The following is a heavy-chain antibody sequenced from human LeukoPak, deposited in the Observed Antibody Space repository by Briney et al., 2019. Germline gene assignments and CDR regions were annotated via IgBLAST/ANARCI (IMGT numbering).Heavy chain of an antibody. J-gene: IGHJ6*02. CDR1: GFTFSSYA. CDR3: AKQRGPYYYYGMDV. D-gene: IGHD1-1*01. Sequence: GGSLRLSCAASGFTFSSYAMSWVRQAPGKGLEWVSGISGSGGSTYYADSVKGRFTISRDNSKNTLYPQMNSLRAEDTAVYYSAKQRGPYYYYGMDVWGQGTTVTVSS. CDR2: ISGSGGST. V-gene: IGHV3-23*01.